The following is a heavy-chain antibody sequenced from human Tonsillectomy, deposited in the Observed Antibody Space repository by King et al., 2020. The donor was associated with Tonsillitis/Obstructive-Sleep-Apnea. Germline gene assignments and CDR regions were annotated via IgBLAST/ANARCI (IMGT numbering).Heavy chain of an antibody. CDR3: ARIQGWAYYFYYYGMDV. V-gene: IGHV2-26*01. CDR1: GFSLSNARMG. CDR2: IFSNDEK. Sequence: TLKESGPVLVKPTETLTLTCTVSGFSLSNARMGVSWIRQPPGKALEWLAHIFSNDEKSYSTSLKSRLTISKDTSKSQVVLTMTNMDPVDTATYYCARIQGWAYYFYYYGMDVWGQGTTVTVSS. D-gene: IGHD6-19*01. J-gene: IGHJ6*02.